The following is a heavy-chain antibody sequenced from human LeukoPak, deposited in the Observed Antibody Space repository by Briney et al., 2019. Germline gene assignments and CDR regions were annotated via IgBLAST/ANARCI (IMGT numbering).Heavy chain of an antibody. Sequence: GGSLRLSCAASGFIFSNYWMSWVRQAPGKGLEWVANIRQDGSEKYYVDSVKGRFTISRDNAKNSLFLQMNSLRAEDTAVYYCAKIHSGYYFTGSDYWGQGTLVTVSS. V-gene: IGHV3-7*03. CDR1: GFIFSNYW. CDR3: AKIHSGYYFTGSDY. D-gene: IGHD3-22*01. CDR2: IRQDGSEK. J-gene: IGHJ4*02.